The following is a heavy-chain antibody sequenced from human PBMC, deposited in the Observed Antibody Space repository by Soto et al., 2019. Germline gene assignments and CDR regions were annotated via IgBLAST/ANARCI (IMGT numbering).Heavy chain of an antibody. V-gene: IGHV4-34*01. CDR3: ARAAVGRQYYGSGSYYNHNWFDP. Sequence: QVQLQQWGAGLLKPSETLSLTCAVYGGSFSGYYWSWLRKPPGKGLEWIGEIHHSGSTNYNPSLKSRVTLSVDTSRNQSSLRPSCVAAADTAVYYCARAAVGRQYYGSGSYYNHNWFDPWGQGTLVIVSS. CDR2: IHHSGST. D-gene: IGHD3-10*01. CDR1: GGSFSGYY. J-gene: IGHJ5*02.